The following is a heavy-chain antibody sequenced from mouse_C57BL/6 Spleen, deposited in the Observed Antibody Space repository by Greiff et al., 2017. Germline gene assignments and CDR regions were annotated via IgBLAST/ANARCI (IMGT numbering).Heavy chain of an antibody. J-gene: IGHJ2*01. CDR2: ISSGSRTI. D-gene: IGHD4-1*01. CDR3: AREANWDVGGFDY. Sequence: EVKLVESGGGLVKPGGSLKLSCAASGFTFSDYGMHWVRQAPEKGLEWVAYISSGSRTIYYADTVKGRFTNSRDKAKNTRFLQMTSLRSEDTAMYYCAREANWDVGGFDYWGQGTTLTVSS. V-gene: IGHV5-17*01. CDR1: GFTFSDYG.